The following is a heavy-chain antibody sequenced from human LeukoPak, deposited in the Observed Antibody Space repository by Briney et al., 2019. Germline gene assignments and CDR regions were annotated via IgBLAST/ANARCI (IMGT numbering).Heavy chain of an antibody. CDR1: GFTFSSYW. Sequence: GGSLRLSCAASGFTFSSYWMHWVRQAPGKGLVWVSRINSDGSSTSYADSVKGRFTISRDNAKNTLYLQMNSLRAEDTAVYYCARGGYYRYGAFDIWGQGTMVTVSS. CDR2: INSDGSST. J-gene: IGHJ3*02. CDR3: ARGGYYRYGAFDI. D-gene: IGHD3-22*01. V-gene: IGHV3-74*01.